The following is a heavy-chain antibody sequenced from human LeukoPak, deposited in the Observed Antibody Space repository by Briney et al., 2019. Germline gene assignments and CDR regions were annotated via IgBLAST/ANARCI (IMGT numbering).Heavy chain of an antibody. V-gene: IGHV4-59*01. CDR1: GGSISSYY. CDR2: IYYSGIT. D-gene: IGHD6-19*01. J-gene: IGHJ5*02. CDR3: ARGAVAGIYHNWFDP. Sequence: SETLSLTCTVSGGSISSYYWSWIRQPPGKGLEWIGYIYYSGITNCNPSLKSRVTISVDTSKNQFSLKLSSVTAADTAVYYCARGAVAGIYHNWFDPWGQGTLVTVSS.